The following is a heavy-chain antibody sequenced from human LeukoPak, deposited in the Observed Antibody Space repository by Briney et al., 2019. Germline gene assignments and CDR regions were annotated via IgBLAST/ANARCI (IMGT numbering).Heavy chain of an antibody. D-gene: IGHD3-22*01. CDR2: ISWNSGSI. CDR1: GFPFDDYA. Sequence: GRSLRLSCAASGFPFDDYAMHWVRQAPGKGLEWVSGISWNSGSIGYADSVKGRFTISRDNAKNSLYLQMNSLRAEDMALYYCAKGHTYYYDSSGYYDYWGQGTLVTVSS. V-gene: IGHV3-9*03. CDR3: AKGHTYYYDSSGYYDY. J-gene: IGHJ4*02.